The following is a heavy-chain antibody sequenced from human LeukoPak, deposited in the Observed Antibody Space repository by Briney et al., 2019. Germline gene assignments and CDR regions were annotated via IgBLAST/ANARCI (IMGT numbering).Heavy chain of an antibody. CDR1: GYTFTHHD. CDR3: ARGVNSQGTAMVLFDS. Sequence: SVKVSCKASGYTFTHHDINWVRQASGQGLEWMGWMNPKSGNTGYLQKFQGRVTMTRDTSMSTAFMELSSLTSEDTAVYYCARGVNSQGTAMVLFDSWGQGSLVTVSA. CDR2: MNPKSGNT. V-gene: IGHV1-8*01. J-gene: IGHJ4*02. D-gene: IGHD5-18*01.